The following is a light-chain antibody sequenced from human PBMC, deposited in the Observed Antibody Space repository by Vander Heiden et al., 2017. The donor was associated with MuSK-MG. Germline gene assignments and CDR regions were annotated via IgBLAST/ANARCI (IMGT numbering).Light chain of an antibody. CDR1: QDISNY. CDR2: DAS. Sequence: DIQMTQSPSSLSASVGDRVTITCQASQDISNYLNWYQQKPGKAPKLLIYDASNLETGDPSRFSGSGSGTDFTFTISSLQPEDIATYYCQQDDNLPITFGQGTRLEIK. V-gene: IGKV1-33*01. CDR3: QQDDNLPIT. J-gene: IGKJ5*01.